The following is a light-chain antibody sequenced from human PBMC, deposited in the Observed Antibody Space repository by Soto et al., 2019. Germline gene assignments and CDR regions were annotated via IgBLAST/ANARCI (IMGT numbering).Light chain of an antibody. V-gene: IGKV3-11*01. CDR1: QSVSGH. J-gene: IGKJ1*01. CDR2: DAS. CDR3: QQRDNWSPAWT. Sequence: ETVLTQSPGTLSLSPGERATLSCRASQSVSGHLAWYQQKPGQAPRLLIYDASTRATGITARFSGSGSGTDFTLTISSLEPEDFAVYYCQQRDNWSPAWTFGQGTKVEIK.